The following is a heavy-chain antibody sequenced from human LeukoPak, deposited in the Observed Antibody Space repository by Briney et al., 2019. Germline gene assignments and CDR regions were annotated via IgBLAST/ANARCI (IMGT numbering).Heavy chain of an antibody. V-gene: IGHV3-21*01. CDR3: ARLDTAMDYSAFDI. CDR2: ISSSSSYI. Sequence: GGSLRLSCAASGFTFSSYSMNWARQAPGKGLEWVSSISSSSSYIHYADSVKGRFTISRDNAKNSLYLQMNSLRAEDTAVYYCARLDTAMDYSAFDIWGQGTMVTVSS. J-gene: IGHJ3*02. CDR1: GFTFSSYS. D-gene: IGHD5-18*01.